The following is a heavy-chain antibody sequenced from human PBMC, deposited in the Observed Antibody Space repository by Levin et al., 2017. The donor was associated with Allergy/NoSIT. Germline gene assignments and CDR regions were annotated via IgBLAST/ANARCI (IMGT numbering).Heavy chain of an antibody. CDR3: ARPRVASGWYAFDF. CDR1: GGSMNNYY. J-gene: IGHJ4*02. CDR2: AYDSGGT. D-gene: IGHD6-13*01. Sequence: SETLSLTCTVFGGSMNNYYWTWIRQSPGKGLEWIGYAYDSGGTNYNPSFESRVAISIDTSKNQFSLKLNSVTAADTALYYCARPRVASGWYAFDFWGPGALVTVSS. V-gene: IGHV4-59*01.